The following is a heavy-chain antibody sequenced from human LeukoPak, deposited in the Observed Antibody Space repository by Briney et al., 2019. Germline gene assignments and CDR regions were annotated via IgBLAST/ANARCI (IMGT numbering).Heavy chain of an antibody. CDR1: GGTFSSYA. CDR3: ARLNYYYSFPPGGY. V-gene: IGHV1-69*04. CDR2: IIPILGIA. D-gene: IGHD3-22*01. J-gene: IGHJ4*02. Sequence: GASVKVSCKASGGTFSSYAISWVRQAPGQGREWVGRIIPILGIANYAQKFQGRVTITADKSTSTAYLELRRQRSEDTAVYYCARLNYYYSFPPGGYWGQGTLVTVSS.